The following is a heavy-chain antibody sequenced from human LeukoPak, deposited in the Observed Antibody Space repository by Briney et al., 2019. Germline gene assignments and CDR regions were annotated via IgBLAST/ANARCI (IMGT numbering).Heavy chain of an antibody. CDR3: AKPFSGWGLFDY. D-gene: IGHD6-25*01. Sequence: PGGSLRLSCAASGFTFSSYAMSWVRQAPGKGLEWVSGISGSGGSTYYADSVKGRFTISRDNSKNTLYLQMNSLRAEDTAVYYCAKPFSGWGLFDYWGQGTLVTVSS. CDR2: ISGSGGST. CDR1: GFTFSSYA. V-gene: IGHV3-23*01. J-gene: IGHJ4*02.